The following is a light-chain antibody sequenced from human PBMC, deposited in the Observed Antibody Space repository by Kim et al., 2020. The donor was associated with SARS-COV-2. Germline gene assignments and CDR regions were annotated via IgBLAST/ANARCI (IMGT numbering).Light chain of an antibody. Sequence: EIVLTQSPGTLSLSPGERATLSCRASQSVSSNYLGWYQQKAGQAPRLLIYGASSRATGIPDRFSGSGFGTDFTLTISRLESEDFAVYYCQQYGTSPRTFGQGTKVEIK. CDR3: QQYGTSPRT. J-gene: IGKJ1*01. CDR2: GAS. V-gene: IGKV3-20*01. CDR1: QSVSSNY.